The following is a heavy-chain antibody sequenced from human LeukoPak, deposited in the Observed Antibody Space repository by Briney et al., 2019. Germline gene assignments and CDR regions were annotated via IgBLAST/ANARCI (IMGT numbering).Heavy chain of an antibody. D-gene: IGHD2-8*01. J-gene: IGHJ5*02. Sequence: GGSLRLSCAASGFTFSTYSFSWVRQAPGKGLEWVSGLSATGGDTYYADSVKGRFTISRDNSRNTVSLQMNSLRVDDTATYYCAKDVRRCNGACTWGQGTLVTVSS. CDR3: AKDVRRCNGACT. CDR1: GFTFSTYS. V-gene: IGHV3-23*01. CDR2: LSATGGDT.